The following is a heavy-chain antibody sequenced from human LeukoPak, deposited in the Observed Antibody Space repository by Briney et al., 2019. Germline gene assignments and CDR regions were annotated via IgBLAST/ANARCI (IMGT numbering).Heavy chain of an antibody. CDR3: ARMGCSSASCYTLDY. J-gene: IGHJ4*02. V-gene: IGHV1-18*01. D-gene: IGHD2-2*02. CDR2: SSVYNSNT. CDR1: GYNISNNG. Sequence: GASVTVSFKASGYNISNNGISWVRQAPGQGLDWMGWSSVYNSNTNSAQNLQGRVTMTTDTSTSTAYMELRSLRSDDTAVYYCARMGCSSASCYTLDYWGQGTLVTVSS.